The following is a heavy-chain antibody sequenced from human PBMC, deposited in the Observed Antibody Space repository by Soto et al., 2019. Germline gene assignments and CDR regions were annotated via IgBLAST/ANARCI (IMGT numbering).Heavy chain of an antibody. CDR3: ARAHLYCSTSCPYGTYYFDY. Sequence: LSLTCTVSGGSISSYYWSWIRQPPGKGLEWIGYIYYSGSTNYSPSLKSLVTISVDTSKNQFSLKLSSVTAADTAVYYCARAHLYCSTSCPYGTYYFDYWGQGTLVTVPS. CDR1: GGSISSYY. V-gene: IGHV4-59*01. J-gene: IGHJ4*02. CDR2: IYYSGST. D-gene: IGHD2-2*01.